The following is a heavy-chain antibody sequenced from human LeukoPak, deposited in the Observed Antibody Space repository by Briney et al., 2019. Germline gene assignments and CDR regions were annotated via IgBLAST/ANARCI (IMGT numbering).Heavy chain of an antibody. V-gene: IGHV1-2*06. Sequence: ASVKVSCTASGYTFTGYYMHWVRQAPGQGLEWMGRINPNSGGTNYAQKFQGRVTMTRDTSISTAYMELSRLRSDDTAVYYCARGSGSSWNHDYWGQGTLVTVSS. CDR2: INPNSGGT. CDR1: GYTFTGYY. CDR3: ARGSGSSWNHDY. J-gene: IGHJ4*02. D-gene: IGHD6-13*01.